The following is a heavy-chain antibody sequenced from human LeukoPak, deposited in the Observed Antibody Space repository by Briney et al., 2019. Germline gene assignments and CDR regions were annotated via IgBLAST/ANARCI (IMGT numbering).Heavy chain of an antibody. CDR1: GDSLRSGGYS. J-gene: IGHJ3*02. V-gene: IGHV4-31*03. D-gene: IGHD7-27*01. CDR3: AKLGQLSNDAFDI. Sequence: SETLSLTCTLSGDSLRSGGYSWRWIRQHPGKGLEWIAHIYYRGSANYNPSLKSRVTISVDTSKNQFSLKLSSVTASDTVLLFWAKLGQLSNDAFDIWGQGTIVAVSS. CDR2: IYYRGSA.